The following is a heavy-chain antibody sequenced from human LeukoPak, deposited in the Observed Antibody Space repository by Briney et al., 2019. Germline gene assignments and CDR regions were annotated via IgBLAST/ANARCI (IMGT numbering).Heavy chain of an antibody. Sequence: GGSLRLSCAASGFTFSSYAVNWVRQAPGKGLEWVSAISGSGGSTYYAGSVKGRFTISRDNSKNTVYLQMNSLRAEDTAIYYCAKRGGNGITIFGFDYFDYWGQGTLVTVSS. V-gene: IGHV3-23*01. J-gene: IGHJ4*02. CDR2: ISGSGGST. CDR3: AKRGGNGITIFGFDYFDY. CDR1: GFTFSSYA. D-gene: IGHD3-3*01.